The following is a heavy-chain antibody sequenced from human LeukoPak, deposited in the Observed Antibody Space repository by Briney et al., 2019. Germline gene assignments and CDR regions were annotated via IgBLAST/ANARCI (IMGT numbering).Heavy chain of an antibody. J-gene: IGHJ3*01. D-gene: IGHD3-16*01. CDR2: IGNEGST. CDR1: GFTFSLYD. V-gene: IGHV3-13*01. CDR3: IRDLGLSHAYGAFDV. Sequence: GRSLRLSCAASGFTFSLYDMHWVRQATGKSLEWVSGIGNEGSTFYPGSLKGRFTISRDNAKNSLYLQMNSLSAEDTAVYYCIRDLGLSHAYGAFDVWGQGALVTVSS.